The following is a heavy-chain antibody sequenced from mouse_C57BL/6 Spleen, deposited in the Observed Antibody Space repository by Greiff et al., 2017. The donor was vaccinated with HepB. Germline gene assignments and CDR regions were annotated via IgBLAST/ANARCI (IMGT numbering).Heavy chain of an antibody. V-gene: IGHV1-61*01. CDR2: IYPSDSET. Sequence: QVQLKQPGAELVRPGSSVKLSCNASGYTFTSYWMDWVKQRPGQGLEWIGNIYPSDSETHYNQKFKDKATLTVDKSSSTAYMQLSSLTSEDSAVYYCARSSPLYYRNYVYFEVWGTGTTVTVSS. D-gene: IGHD2-5*01. CDR1: GYTFTSYW. J-gene: IGHJ1*03. CDR3: ARSSPLYYRNYVYFEV.